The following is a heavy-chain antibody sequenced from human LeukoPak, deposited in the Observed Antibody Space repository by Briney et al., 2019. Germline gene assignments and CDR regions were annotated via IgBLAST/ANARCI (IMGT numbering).Heavy chain of an antibody. V-gene: IGHV4-61*05. J-gene: IGHJ5*02. CDR1: GGSISSSSYY. Sequence: PSETLSLTCTVSGGSISSSSYYWGWIRQPPGKGLEWIGYIYYSGSTNYNPSLKSRVTISVDTSKNQFSLKLSSVTAADTAVYYCARLPSGNWFDPWGQGTLVTVSS. CDR2: IYYSGST. CDR3: ARLPSGNWFDP.